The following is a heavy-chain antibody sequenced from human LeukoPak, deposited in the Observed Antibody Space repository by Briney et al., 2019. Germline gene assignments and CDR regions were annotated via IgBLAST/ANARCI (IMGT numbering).Heavy chain of an antibody. CDR2: ISSSSSYI. CDR1: GFTFSSYS. V-gene: IGHV3-21*01. J-gene: IGHJ5*02. CDR3: ARDLGGCSSDWFDP. D-gene: IGHD2-15*01. Sequence: GGSLRLSCAASGFTFSSYSMNWVRQAPGKGLEWVSSISSSSSYIYYADSVKGRFTTSRDNAKNSLCLQMNSLRAEDTAVYYCARDLGGCSSDWFDPWGQGTLVTVSS.